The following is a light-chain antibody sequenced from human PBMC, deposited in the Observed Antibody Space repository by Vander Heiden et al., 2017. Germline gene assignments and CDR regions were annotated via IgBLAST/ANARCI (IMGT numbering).Light chain of an antibody. CDR1: QSIGVY. J-gene: IGKJ4*01. CDR3: QQTYTTPQT. Sequence: DIQMTQSPSSLSASLGARVTITCRTSQSIGVYLNWYQQKPGKAPNLLIYIASSLQTGVPPRFSGSGSGIDFTLTISSLQPEDSATYYCQQTYTTPQTVGGGTKVEIK. CDR2: IAS. V-gene: IGKV1-39*01.